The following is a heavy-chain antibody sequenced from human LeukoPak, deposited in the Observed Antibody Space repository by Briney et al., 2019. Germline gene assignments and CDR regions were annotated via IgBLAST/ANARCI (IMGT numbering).Heavy chain of an antibody. CDR2: IYYSGST. J-gene: IGHJ4*02. CDR3: ARAGGYSYGYDYFDY. V-gene: IGHV4-39*01. CDR1: GGSISSSSSY. Sequence: PSETLSLTCTVSGGSISSSSSYWGWIRQPPGKGLEWIGSIYYSGSTYYNPSLKSRVTISVDTSKNQFSLKLSSVTAADTAVYYCARAGGYSYGYDYFDYWGQGTLVTVSS. D-gene: IGHD5-18*01.